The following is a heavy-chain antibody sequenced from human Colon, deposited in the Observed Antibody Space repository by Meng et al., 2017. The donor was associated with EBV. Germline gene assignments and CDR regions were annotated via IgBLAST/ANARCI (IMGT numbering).Heavy chain of an antibody. Sequence: QVQLVQSGAAVRKXXASVKVSCNASGYTYTTYDINWMRQAAGQGLEWMGWMNPGRGNTGYAQKFQGRVTMTSDNSINTAYMELSSLTSEDTAVYYCTRADSGSRDYWGQGTLVTVSS. D-gene: IGHD3-22*01. CDR2: MNPGRGNT. J-gene: IGHJ4*02. CDR1: GYTYTTYD. CDR3: TRADSGSRDY. V-gene: IGHV1-8*01.